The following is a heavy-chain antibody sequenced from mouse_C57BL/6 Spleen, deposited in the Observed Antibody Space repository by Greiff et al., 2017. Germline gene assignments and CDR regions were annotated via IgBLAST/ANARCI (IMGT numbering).Heavy chain of an antibody. CDR3: ARQYGYDYFDY. CDR2: FYPGSGSL. Sequence: QVQLQQSGAELVKPGASVKLSCTASGYTFTEYTIHWVKQRSGQGLEWIGWFYPGSGSLKYTVKFKDKATLTADKSSSTVYMELSRLTSEAFAVYFCARQYGYDYFDYWGQGTTLTVSS. D-gene: IGHD2-2*01. CDR1: GYTFTEYT. J-gene: IGHJ2*01. V-gene: IGHV1-62-2*01.